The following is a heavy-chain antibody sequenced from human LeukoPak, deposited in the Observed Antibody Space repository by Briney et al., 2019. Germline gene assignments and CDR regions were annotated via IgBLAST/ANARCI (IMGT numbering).Heavy chain of an antibody. CDR2: ISSSSSCI. CDR3: ARDSGSSWDHY. V-gene: IGHV3-21*01. CDR1: GFTFSSYS. J-gene: IGHJ4*02. D-gene: IGHD6-13*01. Sequence: SGGSLGLFCAASGFTFSSYSMNWVRQAPGKGLEWVSSISSSSSCIYYADSVKGRSTISRDNAKNSLYLQMNSLRAEDTAVYYCARDSGSSWDHYWGQGTLVTVSS.